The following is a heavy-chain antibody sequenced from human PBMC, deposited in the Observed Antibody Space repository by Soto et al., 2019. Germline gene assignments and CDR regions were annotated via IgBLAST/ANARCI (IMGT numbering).Heavy chain of an antibody. D-gene: IGHD3-16*01. CDR3: ARVPSPFDYYYAMDV. Sequence: SETLSLTCPVSGDSISSGNKYWSWIRQPPGKGLEWIGYIFSSGTTYYNPSLKSRLTMSLDASQNQFSLKLNSLTDADTAVYFCARVPSPFDYYYAMDVWGQGTTVTVSS. V-gene: IGHV4-30-4*01. CDR1: GDSISSGNKY. J-gene: IGHJ6*02. CDR2: IFSSGTT.